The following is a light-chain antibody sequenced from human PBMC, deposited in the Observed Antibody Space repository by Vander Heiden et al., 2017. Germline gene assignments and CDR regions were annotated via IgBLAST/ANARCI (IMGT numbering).Light chain of an antibody. CDR1: QCRLHRDGHTY. CDR2: EVS. J-gene: IGKJ4*01. V-gene: IGKV2D-29*02. Sequence: TVITQPPPSLSATPGQPPSLSCKSSQCRLHRDGHTYLYWCLQKPGHSPQLLIYEVSNRFSGVPDRFSGSGSGTDFTLKISRVQAEDVGIYYCFQNTQCPPTFGGGTKVDI. CDR3: FQNTQCPPT.